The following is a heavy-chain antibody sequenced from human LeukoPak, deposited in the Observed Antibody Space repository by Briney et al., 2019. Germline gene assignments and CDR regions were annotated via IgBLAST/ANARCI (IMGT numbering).Heavy chain of an antibody. Sequence: SETLSLTCTVSGGSISSSSYYWGWIRQPPGKGLEWIGSIYYSGSTYYNPSLKSRVTISVDTSKNQFSLKLSSVTAADTAVYYCARQASASHDYWGQGTLVTVSS. CDR2: IYYSGST. D-gene: IGHD6-13*01. CDR1: GGSISSSSYY. J-gene: IGHJ4*02. V-gene: IGHV4-39*01. CDR3: ARQASASHDY.